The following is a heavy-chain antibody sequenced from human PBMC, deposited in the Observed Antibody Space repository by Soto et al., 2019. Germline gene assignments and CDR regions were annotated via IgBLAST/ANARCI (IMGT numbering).Heavy chain of an antibody. V-gene: IGHV1-18*01. D-gene: IGHD6-6*01. CDR2: ISAYNGNT. CDR3: ARDRSSSSGLDY. J-gene: IGHJ4*02. Sequence: ASVAVCCKASGYTYASYGSRWVRQAPGQGLEWMGWISAYNGNTNYAQKLQGRVTMTTDTSTSTAYMELRSLRSDDTAVYYCARDRSSSSGLDYWGQGTLVTVSS. CDR1: GYTYASYG.